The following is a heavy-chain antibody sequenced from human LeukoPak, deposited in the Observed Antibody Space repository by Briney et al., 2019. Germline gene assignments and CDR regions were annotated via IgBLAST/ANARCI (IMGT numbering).Heavy chain of an antibody. J-gene: IGHJ4*02. V-gene: IGHV3-23*01. CDR3: ARDDDGGNTIDY. Sequence: GGSLRLSCAASGFTFSSYAMSWVRQAPGKGLEWVSGISYSGETTYYADSVKGRFTISRDDSKSALYLQMNSLRAEDTAVYYCARDDDGGNTIDYWGQGTLVTVSS. CDR2: ISYSGETT. CDR1: GFTFSSYA. D-gene: IGHD4-23*01.